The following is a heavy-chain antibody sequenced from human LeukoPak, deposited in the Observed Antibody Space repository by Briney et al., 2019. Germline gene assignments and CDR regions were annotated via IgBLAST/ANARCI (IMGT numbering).Heavy chain of an antibody. J-gene: IGHJ4*02. CDR1: GGSISSYY. V-gene: IGHV4-59*08. CDR2: IYYSGST. CDR3: ARHGGGSYRHEYDY. D-gene: IGHD1-26*01. Sequence: SETLSLTCTVSGGSISSYYWSWIRQPPGKGLEWIGYIYYSGSTNYNPSLKSRVTISVDTSKNQFSLKLSSVIAADTAVYYCARHGGGSYRHEYDYWGQGTLVTVSS.